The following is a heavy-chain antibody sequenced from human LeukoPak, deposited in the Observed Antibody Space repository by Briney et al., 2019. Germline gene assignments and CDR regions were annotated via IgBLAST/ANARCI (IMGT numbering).Heavy chain of an antibody. Sequence: SQTLSLTCTVSGGSISSGGYYWSWIRQHPGKGLEWIGYIYYSGSTCYNPSLKSRVTISVDTSKNQFSLKLSSVTAADTAVYYCARDVVAATLYYYYGMDVWGQGTTVTVSS. V-gene: IGHV4-31*03. CDR2: IYYSGST. CDR1: GGSISSGGYY. D-gene: IGHD2-15*01. J-gene: IGHJ6*02. CDR3: ARDVVAATLYYYYGMDV.